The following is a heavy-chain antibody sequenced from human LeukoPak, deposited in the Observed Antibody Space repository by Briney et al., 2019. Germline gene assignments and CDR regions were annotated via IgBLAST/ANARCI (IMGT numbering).Heavy chain of an antibody. CDR3: AKDLGYYYGSGSYYNKPPLPLYFDY. V-gene: IGHV3-7*03. D-gene: IGHD3-10*01. J-gene: IGHJ4*02. CDR1: GFTFSNYW. CDR2: IKGDGSQM. Sequence: GGSLRLSCAASGFTFSNYWMHWVRQAPGKGLEWVANIKGDGSQMYYVDSVKGRFTISRDNAKNSLYLQMNSLRAEDTAVYYCAKDLGYYYGSGSYYNKPPLPLYFDYWGQGTLVTVSS.